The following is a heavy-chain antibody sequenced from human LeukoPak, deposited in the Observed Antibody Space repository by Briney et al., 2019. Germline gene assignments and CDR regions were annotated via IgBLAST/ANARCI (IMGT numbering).Heavy chain of an antibody. Sequence: GGSLRLSCAASGFTSSSYAMHWVRQAPGKGLEWVAVISYDGSNKYYADSVKGRFTISRDNSKNTLYLQMNSLRAEDTAVYYCAREEGTSFDYWGQGTLVTVSS. CDR1: GFTSSSYA. J-gene: IGHJ4*02. D-gene: IGHD2-8*01. CDR2: ISYDGSNK. V-gene: IGHV3-30-3*01. CDR3: AREEGTSFDY.